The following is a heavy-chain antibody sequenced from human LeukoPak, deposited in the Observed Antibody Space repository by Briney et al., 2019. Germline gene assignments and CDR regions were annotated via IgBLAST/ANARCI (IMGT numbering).Heavy chain of an antibody. V-gene: IGHV3-48*02. CDR1: GFIFSTYS. CDR2: ISSGSSTI. D-gene: IGHD6-6*01. J-gene: IGHJ4*02. CDR3: ARSYSSSRGTFDY. Sequence: GGSLRLSCAASGFIFSTYSMNWVRQAPGKGLEWVSYISSGSSTIYNADSVKGRFTISRDNAKNSLYLQMNSLRDEDTAVYYCARSYSSSRGTFDYWGQGTLVTVSS.